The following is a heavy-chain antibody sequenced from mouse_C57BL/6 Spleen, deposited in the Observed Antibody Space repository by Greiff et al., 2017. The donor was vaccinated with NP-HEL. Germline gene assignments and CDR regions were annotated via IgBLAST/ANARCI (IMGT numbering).Heavy chain of an antibody. D-gene: IGHD4-1*02. Sequence: VKLQQPGAELVKPGASVKLSCKASGYTFTSYWMQWVKQRPGQGLEWIGEIDPSDSYTNYNQKFKGKATLTVDTSSSTAYMQLSSLTSEDSAVYYCARSATGTFMDYWGQGTSVTVSS. CDR3: ARSATGTFMDY. V-gene: IGHV1-50*01. CDR2: IDPSDSYT. CDR1: GYTFTSYW. J-gene: IGHJ4*01.